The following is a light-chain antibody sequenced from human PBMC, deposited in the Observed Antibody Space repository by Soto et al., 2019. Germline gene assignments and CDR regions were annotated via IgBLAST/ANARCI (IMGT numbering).Light chain of an antibody. J-gene: IGKJ2*01. V-gene: IGKV1-39*01. CDR1: QSISSY. Sequence: DIPMTQSPSSLSASIGDRVTITCRASQSISSYLNWYQQKPGIAPKLLIYTASSLQSGVPSRFTGSGSGTDFTLTISSLQPEDFATYYCQQSYSSPHTFGQGTKLEIK. CDR2: TAS. CDR3: QQSYSSPHT.